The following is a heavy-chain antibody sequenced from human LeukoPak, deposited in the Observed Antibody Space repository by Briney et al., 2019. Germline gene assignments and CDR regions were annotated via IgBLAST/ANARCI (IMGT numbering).Heavy chain of an antibody. D-gene: IGHD2-15*01. J-gene: IGHJ4*02. CDR1: RFVMRARW. V-gene: IGHV3-7*01. CDR2: IKKDGSKI. CDR3: ATDGSFFDK. Sequence: GGSLRLSCAGSRFVMRARWISSLRQAPGMGLEWVANIKKDGSKIYYVDSVKGRFTISRDNSRNSVFLEMNSLRVEDTAVYYFATDGSFFDKWGQGTPVTVSS.